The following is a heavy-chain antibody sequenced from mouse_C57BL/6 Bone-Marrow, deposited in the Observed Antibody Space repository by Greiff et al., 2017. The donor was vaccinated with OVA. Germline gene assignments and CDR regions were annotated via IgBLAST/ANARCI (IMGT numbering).Heavy chain of an antibody. CDR3: ARRGSSYGFAY. CDR1: GFTFSDYG. J-gene: IGHJ3*01. D-gene: IGHD1-1*01. Sequence: EVQVVESGGGLVQPGGSLKLSCAASGFTFSDYGMAWVRQAPRKGPEWVAFISNLVYSIYYADTVTGRFTISRENAKNTLYLEMSSLRSEDTAMYYCARRGSSYGFAYWGQGTLVTVSA. V-gene: IGHV5-15*01. CDR2: ISNLVYSI.